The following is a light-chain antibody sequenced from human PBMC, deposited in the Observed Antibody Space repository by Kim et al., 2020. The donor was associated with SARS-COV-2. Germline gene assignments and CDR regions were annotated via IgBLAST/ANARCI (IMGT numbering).Light chain of an antibody. Sequence: EIVLTQSPATLSLFPGERASLSCRASQNVGTSLVWYQQKVGQAPRLLIYEASKRATDIPAKFSGSGSGTDFTLTISSLESEDFAVYYCHQRRDWPLTFGGGTKV. CDR2: EAS. CDR1: QNVGTS. CDR3: HQRRDWPLT. J-gene: IGKJ4*01. V-gene: IGKV3-11*01.